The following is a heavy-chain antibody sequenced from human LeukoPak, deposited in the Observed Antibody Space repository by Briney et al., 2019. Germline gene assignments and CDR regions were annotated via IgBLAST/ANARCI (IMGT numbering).Heavy chain of an antibody. CDR2: ISGSGGST. Sequence: GGSLRLSGAVSGFTFSSYAMSWVRQAPGKGLEWVSGISGSGGSTYYADSVKGRFTISRDNSKNTLYLQMSSLRAEDTAVYYCAKEGLWSSSGLPFDYWGQGTLVTVSS. D-gene: IGHD6-19*01. CDR3: AKEGLWSSSGLPFDY. V-gene: IGHV3-23*01. J-gene: IGHJ4*02. CDR1: GFTFSSYA.